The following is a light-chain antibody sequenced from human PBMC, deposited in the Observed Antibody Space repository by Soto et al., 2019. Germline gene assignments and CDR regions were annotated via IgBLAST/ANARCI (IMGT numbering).Light chain of an antibody. CDR1: QSVLYSSNNKNY. CDR3: QQYYSTPLA. V-gene: IGKV4-1*01. Sequence: DIVMTQSPDSLAVSLGERATINCKSSQSVLYSSNNKNYLAWYQQKPRQPPKLLIYWESTRESGVPDRFSGSGSGTDFTLTISSLQAEDVAVYYCQQYYSTPLAFGQGTKVEIK. J-gene: IGKJ1*01. CDR2: WES.